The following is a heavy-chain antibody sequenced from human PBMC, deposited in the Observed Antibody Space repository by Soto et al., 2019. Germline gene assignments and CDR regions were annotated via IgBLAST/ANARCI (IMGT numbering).Heavy chain of an antibody. CDR2: ISSSGSYI. J-gene: IGHJ4*02. D-gene: IGHD3-10*01. CDR3: ASIPGGPPLRYFDY. V-gene: IGHV3-21*01. CDR1: GCTFISHS. Sequence: GPLGLSYSASGCTFISHSMNWVRQAPGKGLEWVSSISSSGSYIYYADSLEGRFAISRDNAKNSLYLQMNSLRAEDTAVYYCASIPGGPPLRYFDYWGQGTLVTVSS.